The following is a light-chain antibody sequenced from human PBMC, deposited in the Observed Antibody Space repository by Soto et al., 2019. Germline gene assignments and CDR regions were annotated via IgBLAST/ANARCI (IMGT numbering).Light chain of an antibody. V-gene: IGKV1-39*01. Sequence: DLQMTQSPSSLSASVGDRVTITCRASQSIANYLNWYQQKPGKAPELLIYAASSLQSGVPSRFSGSGSGTDFTLTISSLQPEEFATYYCQESFSTPFTFGPGTKVDIK. J-gene: IGKJ3*01. CDR1: QSIANY. CDR2: AAS. CDR3: QESFSTPFT.